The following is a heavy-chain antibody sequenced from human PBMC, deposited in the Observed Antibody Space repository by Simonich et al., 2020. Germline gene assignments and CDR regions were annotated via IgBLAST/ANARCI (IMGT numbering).Heavy chain of an antibody. D-gene: IGHD3-10*01. V-gene: IGHV1-69*13. J-gene: IGHJ6*02. Sequence: QVQLVQSGAEVKTPGSSVKVSCKASGGTFSSYAISWVRQAPGQGLEWLGVVIPTFGTANDAQKVQCRVTSTADETTSTAYMELSSLRAEDTAVYYCARESHPSQMVRGVSYYYYGMDVWGQGTTVTVSS. CDR1: GGTFSSYA. CDR2: VIPTFGTA. CDR3: ARESHPSQMVRGVSYYYYGMDV.